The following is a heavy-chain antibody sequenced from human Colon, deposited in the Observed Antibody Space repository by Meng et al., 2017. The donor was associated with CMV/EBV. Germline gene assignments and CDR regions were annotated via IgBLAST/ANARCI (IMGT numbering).Heavy chain of an antibody. V-gene: IGHV4-39*07. CDR3: ARDLTNKWFYY. Sequence: QLEASGPALVKPAETLSLTCTASGTPFSSGSHSWAWLRQPPGKRLEWIGSMYFSGIADYNPSLKSRVTISLHATQKQFSLRLTSVTAADSAVYFCARDLTNKWFYYWGQGTLVTVSS. D-gene: IGHD1-26*01. CDR1: GTPFSSGSHS. J-gene: IGHJ4*02. CDR2: MYFSGIA.